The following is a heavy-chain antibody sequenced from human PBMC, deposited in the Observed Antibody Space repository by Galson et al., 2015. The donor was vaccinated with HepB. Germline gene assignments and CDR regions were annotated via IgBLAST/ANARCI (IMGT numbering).Heavy chain of an antibody. V-gene: IGHV3-74*01. Sequence: SLRLACAASGFTFSSYWMHWVRQAPGKGLVWVSRINSDGSSTSYADSVKGRFTISRDNAKNTLYLQMNSLRAEDTAVYYCARGPPTIFGVAYPWYWGQGTLVTVSS. D-gene: IGHD3-3*01. CDR2: INSDGSST. CDR1: GFTFSSYW. J-gene: IGHJ4*02. CDR3: ARGPPTIFGVAYPWY.